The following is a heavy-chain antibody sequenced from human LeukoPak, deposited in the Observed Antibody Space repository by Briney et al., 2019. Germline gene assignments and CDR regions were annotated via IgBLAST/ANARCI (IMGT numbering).Heavy chain of an antibody. CDR2: TYYRSKWSS. CDR1: GDSVSSNSAA. J-gene: IGHJ6*02. CDR3: ARQQWPYGMGV. V-gene: IGHV6-1*01. Sequence: SQTLSLTCAISGDSVSSNSAAWNWVRLSPSRGLEWLGRTYYRSKWSSEYAIPVKSRITIDPDTTKNQISLQLNSVTPEDTAIYYCARQQWPYGMGVWGQGTTVAVSS. D-gene: IGHD6-19*01.